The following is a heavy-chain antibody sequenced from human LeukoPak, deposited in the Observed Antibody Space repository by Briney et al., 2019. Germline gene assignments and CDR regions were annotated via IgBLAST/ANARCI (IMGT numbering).Heavy chain of an antibody. CDR1: GFTVSSNY. CDR2: IYSGGTT. Sequence: PGRCLRLSCAASGFTVSSNYMSWVRRAPAKGLVWGSVIYSGGTTYYADTVKGRFTITGYKSKNRLYLQMNSLRAEDTAVYYCARDSSGLSYFDYWGQGTLVTVSS. V-gene: IGHV3-66*01. D-gene: IGHD3-22*01. J-gene: IGHJ4*02. CDR3: ARDSSGLSYFDY.